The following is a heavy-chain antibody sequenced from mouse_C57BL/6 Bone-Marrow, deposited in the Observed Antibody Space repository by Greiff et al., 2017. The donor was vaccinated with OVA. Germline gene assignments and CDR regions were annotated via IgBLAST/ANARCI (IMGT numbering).Heavy chain of an antibody. J-gene: IGHJ3*01. CDR2: IYPRSGNT. Sequence: VQLQQSGAELARPGASVKLSCKASGYTFTSYGISWVKQRTGQGLEWIGEIYPRSGNTYYNEKFKGKATLTADESSSTAYMELRSLTSEDSAVYFCARGRAPRGFAYWGQGTLVTVSA. V-gene: IGHV1-81*01. CDR1: GYTFTSYG. CDR3: ARGRAPRGFAY.